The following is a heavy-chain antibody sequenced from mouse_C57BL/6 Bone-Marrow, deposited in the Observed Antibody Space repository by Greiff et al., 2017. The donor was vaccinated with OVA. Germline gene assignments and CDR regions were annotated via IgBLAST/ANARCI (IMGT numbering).Heavy chain of an antibody. CDR3: ARGEVTEAMDY. CDR1: GYTFTSYW. D-gene: IGHD2-2*01. Sequence: VQLQQPGAELVMPGASVKLSCKASGYTFTSYWMHWVKQRPGQGLEWIGEIDPSDSYTNYNQKFKGKSTLTVDKSSSTAYMQLSSLTSEDSAVYYCARGEVTEAMDYWGQGTSVTVSS. J-gene: IGHJ4*01. V-gene: IGHV1-69*01. CDR2: IDPSDSYT.